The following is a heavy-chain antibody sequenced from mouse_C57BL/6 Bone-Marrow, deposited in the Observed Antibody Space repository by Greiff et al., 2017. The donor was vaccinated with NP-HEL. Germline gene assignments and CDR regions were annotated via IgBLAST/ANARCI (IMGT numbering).Heavy chain of an antibody. V-gene: IGHV1-50*01. D-gene: IGHD4-1*01. CDR2: IDPSDSYT. Sequence: QVQLQQSGAELVKPGASVKLSCKASGYTFTSYWMQWVKQRPGQGLEWIGEIDPSDSYTNYNQKFKGKATLTVDTSSSTAYMQLSSLTSEDSAVYYCARDEGNWAWFAYWGQGTLVTVSA. CDR1: GYTFTSYW. CDR3: ARDEGNWAWFAY. J-gene: IGHJ3*01.